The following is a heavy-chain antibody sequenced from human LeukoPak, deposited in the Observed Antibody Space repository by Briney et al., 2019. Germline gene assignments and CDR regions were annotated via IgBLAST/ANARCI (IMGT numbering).Heavy chain of an antibody. V-gene: IGHV3-21*01. CDR2: ITTTSSYV. Sequence: GGSLRLSCAASGFTFSSYTMNRVRQAPGKGLEWVSSITTTSSYVYYADSVKGRFTISRDNAKNSLYLQMNSLGAEDTAVYYCARVTGSFSHDYWGQGTLVTVSS. CDR1: GFTFSSYT. J-gene: IGHJ4*02. CDR3: ARVTGSFSHDY. D-gene: IGHD1-26*01.